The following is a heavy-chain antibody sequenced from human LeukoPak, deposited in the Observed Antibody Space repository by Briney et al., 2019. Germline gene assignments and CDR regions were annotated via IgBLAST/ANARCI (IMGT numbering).Heavy chain of an antibody. Sequence: GGSLRLSCAASGFTFSNAWMSWVRQAPGKGLEWVGLIKSKTDGGTTDYAAPVKGRFTISRDDSKNTLYLQMNSLKTEDTAVYYCTTDLWGYYDYVWGSYRYTTTDAFDIWGQGTMVTVSS. CDR3: TTDLWGYYDYVWGSYRYTTTDAFDI. D-gene: IGHD3-16*02. V-gene: IGHV3-15*01. CDR1: GFTFSNAW. J-gene: IGHJ3*02. CDR2: IKSKTDGGTT.